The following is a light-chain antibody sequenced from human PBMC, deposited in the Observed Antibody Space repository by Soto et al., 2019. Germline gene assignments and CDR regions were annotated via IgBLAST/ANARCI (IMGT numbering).Light chain of an antibody. CDR1: QSVFYSSNNKNY. J-gene: IGKJ2*01. V-gene: IGKV4-1*01. CDR2: WAS. Sequence: DIVMTQSPDSLAVSLGERAAVNCKSSQSVFYSSNNKNYLAWYQQKPGQPPKLLIYWASTRESGVPDRFSGSGSGTDFTLTISSLQADDVAVYYCHQYYTTPYTFGQGTKLEIK. CDR3: HQYYTTPYT.